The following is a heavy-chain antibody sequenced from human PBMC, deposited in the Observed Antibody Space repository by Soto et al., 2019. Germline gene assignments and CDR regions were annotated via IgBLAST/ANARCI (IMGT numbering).Heavy chain of an antibody. CDR2: ISSNGGST. J-gene: IGHJ6*02. Sequence: EVQLVESGGGLVQPGGSLRLSCAASGFTFSSYAMHWVRQAPGKGLEYVSAISSNGGSTYYANSVKGRFTIYRDNSKNTLYLQMGSLRAEDMAVYYCARDVLGGRSSMDVWGQGTTVTVSS. CDR1: GFTFSSYA. CDR3: ARDVLGGRSSMDV. V-gene: IGHV3-64*01. D-gene: IGHD1-26*01.